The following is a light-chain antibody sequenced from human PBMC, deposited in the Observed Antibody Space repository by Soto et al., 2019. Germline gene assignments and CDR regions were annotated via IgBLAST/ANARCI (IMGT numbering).Light chain of an antibody. J-gene: IGKJ5*01. CDR2: GAS. Sequence: EIVLTQSPGTLSLSPGERATLSCRASQSVSSSDLAWYQQKPGQAPRLLIYGASSRATGIPDRFSGSGSGTDFTLTISRLAPEDFAVYYCQQYGSSPRITFGQGTRLEIK. CDR3: QQYGSSPRIT. CDR1: QSVSSSD. V-gene: IGKV3-20*01.